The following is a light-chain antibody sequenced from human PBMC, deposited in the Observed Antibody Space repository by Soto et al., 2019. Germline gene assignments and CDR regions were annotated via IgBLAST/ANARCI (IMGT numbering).Light chain of an antibody. CDR3: CSFAGTNTFWV. J-gene: IGLJ3*02. V-gene: IGLV2-11*01. CDR1: SSDVGGYNY. CDR2: DVS. Sequence: QSALTQPRSVSGSPGQSVTISCTGTSSDVGGYNYVSWYQHHPGKAPKLMIYDVSQRPSGVPNRFSGSKSGNTASLTISGLHAEDEADYHCCSFAGTNTFWVFGGGSKLTVL.